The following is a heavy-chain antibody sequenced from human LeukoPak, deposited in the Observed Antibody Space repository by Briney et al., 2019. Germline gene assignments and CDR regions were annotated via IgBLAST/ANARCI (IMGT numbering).Heavy chain of an antibody. J-gene: IGHJ4*02. D-gene: IGHD6-13*01. V-gene: IGHV4-61*02. Sequence: SQTLSLTCTVSGGSISSGSYYWSWIRQPAGKGLEWIGRIYTSGSTNYNPSLKSRVTMSVDTSKNQFSLKLSSVTAADTAVYYCARGGIAASFNYFDYWGQGTLVTVSS. CDR2: IYTSGST. CDR1: GGSISSGSYY. CDR3: ARGGIAASFNYFDY.